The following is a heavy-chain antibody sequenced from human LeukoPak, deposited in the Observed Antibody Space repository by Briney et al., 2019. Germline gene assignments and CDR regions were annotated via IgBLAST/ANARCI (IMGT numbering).Heavy chain of an antibody. CDR3: ARSSGSYRPMGY. J-gene: IGHJ4*02. CDR2: IDSTDTI. D-gene: IGHD3-22*01. CDR1: GFTFSSYE. V-gene: IGHV3-48*03. Sequence: GGSLRLSCAGSGFTFSSYEMNWVRQAPGKGLQWISHIDSTDTIHYADSVKGRFTISRDNAKNSLYLQMNSLRAEDTAVYYCARSSGSYRPMGYWGQGTLVTVSS.